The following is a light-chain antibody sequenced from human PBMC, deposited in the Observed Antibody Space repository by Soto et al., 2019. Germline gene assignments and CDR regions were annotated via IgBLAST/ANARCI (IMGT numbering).Light chain of an antibody. CDR1: SSDVGGYNY. CDR2: EVS. CDR3: SSYTTSSTLYV. Sequence: QSALTQPASVSGSPGQSITISCTGTSSDVGGYNYVPWYQQHPDKAPKLMIYEVSNRPSGVSNRFSGSKSGNTASLTISGLQAEDEADYYCSSYTTSSTLYVFGTGTKLTVL. J-gene: IGLJ1*01. V-gene: IGLV2-14*01.